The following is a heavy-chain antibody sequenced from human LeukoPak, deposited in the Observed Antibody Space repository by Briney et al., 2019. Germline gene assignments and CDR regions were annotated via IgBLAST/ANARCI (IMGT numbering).Heavy chain of an antibody. Sequence: GGSLRLSCAASGFTFCSYSMNWVRQAPGKGLEWVSSISSSSSYIYYADSVKGRFTISRGNAKNSLYLQMNSLRAEDTAVYYCARNSGWEEFDYWGQGTLVTVSS. CDR3: ARNSGWEEFDY. V-gene: IGHV3-21*01. D-gene: IGHD6-19*01. CDR2: ISSSSSYI. J-gene: IGHJ4*02. CDR1: GFTFCSYS.